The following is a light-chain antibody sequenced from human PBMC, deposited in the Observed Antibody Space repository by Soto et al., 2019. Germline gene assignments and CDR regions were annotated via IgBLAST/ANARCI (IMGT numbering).Light chain of an antibody. Sequence: DLQMTQSPFSLSASVGDRVTITCRASQSISSYFNWYQQKPGKAPKLLIYAASSLQSGVSSRFSGSGSGTDFILTISSLQPEDFATYFCQQSYSTPYTFGQGTKLEIK. J-gene: IGKJ2*01. V-gene: IGKV1-39*01. CDR3: QQSYSTPYT. CDR1: QSISSY. CDR2: AAS.